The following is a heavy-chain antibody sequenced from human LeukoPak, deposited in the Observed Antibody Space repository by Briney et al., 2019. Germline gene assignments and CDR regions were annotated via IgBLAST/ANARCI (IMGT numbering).Heavy chain of an antibody. CDR3: ASAPEYYDFWSGLGD. D-gene: IGHD3-3*01. J-gene: IGHJ4*02. Sequence: SVKVSCKASGGTFSSYAISWVRQAPGQGLDWMGRIIPIFGTANYAQKFQGRVTITTDESTSTAYMELSSLRSEDTAVYYCASAPEYYDFWSGLGDWGQGTLVTVSS. CDR2: IIPIFGTA. V-gene: IGHV1-69*05. CDR1: GGTFSSYA.